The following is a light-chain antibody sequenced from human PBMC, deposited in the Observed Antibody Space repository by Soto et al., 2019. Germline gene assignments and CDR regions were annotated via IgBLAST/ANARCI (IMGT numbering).Light chain of an antibody. V-gene: IGKV3-15*01. Sequence: EIVMTQSPVTLSVSPGEGATLFCRASQSVRNNLAWYQQKPGLAPRLLIYAVSTRATGTPARFSGNGSETEFTLTISGLQSEDFALYYCQQYNKWPSWTFGQGTKVEVK. CDR1: QSVRNN. J-gene: IGKJ1*01. CDR3: QQYNKWPSWT. CDR2: AVS.